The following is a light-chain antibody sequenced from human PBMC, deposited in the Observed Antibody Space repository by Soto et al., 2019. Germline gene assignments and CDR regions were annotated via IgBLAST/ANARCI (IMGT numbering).Light chain of an antibody. V-gene: IGKV3-15*01. CDR1: QSVSSN. CDR3: QQYNNWPPVT. J-gene: IGKJ4*01. CDR2: GAS. Sequence: EILLTQSPGTLSLSPGERATLSCRASQSVSSNLAWYQQKPGQAPRLLIYGASTRATGIPARFSGSGSGTEFTLTISSLQSEDFAVYYCQQYNNWPPVTFGGGTKVDIK.